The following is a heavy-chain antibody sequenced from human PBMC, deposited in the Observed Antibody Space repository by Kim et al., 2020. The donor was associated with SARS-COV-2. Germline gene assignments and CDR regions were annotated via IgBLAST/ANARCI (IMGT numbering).Heavy chain of an antibody. J-gene: IGHJ4*02. CDR1: GFTFNNYA. Sequence: GGSLRLSCAASGFTFNNYAMTRVRQAPGKGLEWVSLIGGGGRATYYADSVKGRFTISRDNSKSTLFLQMNSLRAEDTAVYYCAKRDGDKRHYFDSWGQGTLVTVSS. V-gene: IGHV3-23*01. D-gene: IGHD4-17*01. CDR3: AKRDGDKRHYFDS. CDR2: IGGGGRAT.